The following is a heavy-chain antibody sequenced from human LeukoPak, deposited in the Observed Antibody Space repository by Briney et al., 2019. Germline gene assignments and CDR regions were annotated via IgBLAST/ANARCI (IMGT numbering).Heavy chain of an antibody. D-gene: IGHD6-19*01. V-gene: IGHV4-61*02. CDR3: ARDGGSGWSAALDY. J-gene: IGHJ4*02. CDR1: GGSISSVSYY. CDR2: LYTSGST. Sequence: PSETLSLTCTVSGGSISSVSYYWRWIRQPAGKGLEWIGRLYTSGSTNYNPSLKSRVTISVDTSKNQFSLKLSSVTAADTAVYYCARDGGSGWSAALDYWGQGTLVTVSS.